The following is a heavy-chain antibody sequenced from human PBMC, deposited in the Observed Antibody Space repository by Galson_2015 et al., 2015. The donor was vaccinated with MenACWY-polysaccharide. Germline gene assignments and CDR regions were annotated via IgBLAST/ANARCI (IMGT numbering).Heavy chain of an antibody. CDR2: T. J-gene: IGHJ4*02. V-gene: IGHV3-23*01. D-gene: IGHD2-15*01. CDR3: AREGFCSGGTCYFYDY. Sequence: TYYSASVKGRFTISRDNSKNTLYLQMNSLRVEDTAVYYCAREGFCSGGTCYFYDYWGQGTLVSVSS.